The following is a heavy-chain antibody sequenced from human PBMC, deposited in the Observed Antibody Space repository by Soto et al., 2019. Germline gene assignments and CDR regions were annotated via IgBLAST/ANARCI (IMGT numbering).Heavy chain of an antibody. Sequence: ASVKVSCKASGYTFTSYGISWVRQAPGQGLEWMGWISAYNGNTNYAQKLQGRVTMTTDTSTSTAYMELRSLRSDDTAVYYCARCSGYDYRYYYYYMDVWGKGTTVTVSS. V-gene: IGHV1-18*01. D-gene: IGHD5-12*01. CDR1: GYTFTSYG. CDR3: ARCSGYDYRYYYYYMDV. CDR2: ISAYNGNT. J-gene: IGHJ6*03.